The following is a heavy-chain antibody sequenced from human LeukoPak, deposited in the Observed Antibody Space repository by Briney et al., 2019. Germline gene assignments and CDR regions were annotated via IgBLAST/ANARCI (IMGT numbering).Heavy chain of an antibody. D-gene: IGHD6-13*01. V-gene: IGHV4-59*10. CDR3: ARNGGQQLHPGLDP. CDR2: IYTSGST. Sequence: PSETLSLTCAVYGGSFSGYYWSWIRQPPGKGLEWIGRIYTSGSTNYNPSLKSRVTMSVDTSKNQFSLKLSSVTAADTAVYYCARNGGQQLHPGLDPWGQGTLVTVSS. CDR1: GGSFSGYY. J-gene: IGHJ5*02.